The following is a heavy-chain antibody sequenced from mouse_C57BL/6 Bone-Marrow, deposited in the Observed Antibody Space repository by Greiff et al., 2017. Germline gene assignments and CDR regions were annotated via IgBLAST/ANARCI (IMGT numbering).Heavy chain of an antibody. CDR2: INYDGSST. D-gene: IGHD1-1*01. CDR3: ARVPPSYGRYYFDY. Sequence: EVMLVESEGGLVQPGSSMKLSCTASGFTFSDYYMAWVRQVPEKGLEWVANINYDGSSTYYLDSLKSRFIISRDNAKNILYLQMSSLKSEDTATYYCARVPPSYGRYYFDYWGQGTTLTVSS. V-gene: IGHV5-16*01. J-gene: IGHJ2*01. CDR1: GFTFSDYY.